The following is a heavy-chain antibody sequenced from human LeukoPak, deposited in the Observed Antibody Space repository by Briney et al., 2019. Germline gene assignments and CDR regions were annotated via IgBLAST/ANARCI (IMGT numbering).Heavy chain of an antibody. CDR1: GGSISSSNW. CDR3: ARAVDYGSGFDY. D-gene: IGHD3-10*01. V-gene: IGHV4-4*02. J-gene: IGHJ4*02. CDR2: IYHSGST. Sequence: SETLSLTCAVSGGSISSSNWWSWVRQPPGKGLEWIGEIYHSGSTNYNPSLKSRVTISIDKSKNQFSLKLSSVTAADTAVYYCARAVDYGSGFDYWGQGTLVTVSS.